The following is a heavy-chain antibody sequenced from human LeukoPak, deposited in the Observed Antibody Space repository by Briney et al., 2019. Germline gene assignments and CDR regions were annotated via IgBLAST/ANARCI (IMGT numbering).Heavy chain of an antibody. CDR1: GGSISSGGYS. CDR3: AIDGGVAPHNWFDP. CDR2: IYYSVNT. D-gene: IGHD2-8*02. J-gene: IGHJ5*02. V-gene: IGHV4-30-4*07. Sequence: SEALSLTCAVSGGSISSGGYSWSWIRQPPGKGLEWIGYIYYSVNTYYSPSLKSRVTISVDTSKNQFSLKLSSVTAADTAVYYCAIDGGVAPHNWFDPWGQGTLVTVSS.